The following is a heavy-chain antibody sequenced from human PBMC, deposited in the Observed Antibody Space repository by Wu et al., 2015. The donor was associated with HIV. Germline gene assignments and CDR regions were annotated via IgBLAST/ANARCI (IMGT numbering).Heavy chain of an antibody. J-gene: IGHJ3*02. D-gene: IGHD6-13*01. V-gene: IGHV1-69*12. Sequence: QVQLVQSGAEVKRPGSSVKVSCKASGGTFSNYAITWVRQAPGQGLEWMGGIITIFGIANYAQKFQDRVTILADASTSTAYMEVSSLRSEDTAVYYCARSFSETSSWYNRPLNAFEIWGQGTSGHRLF. CDR3: ARSFSETSSWYNRPLNAFEI. CDR1: GGTFSNYA. CDR2: IITIFGIA.